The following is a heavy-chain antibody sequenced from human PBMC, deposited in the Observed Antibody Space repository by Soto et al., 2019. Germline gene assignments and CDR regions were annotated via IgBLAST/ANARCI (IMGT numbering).Heavy chain of an antibody. CDR2: MTGSGDTT. J-gene: IGHJ4*02. Sequence: EVQLLESGGALVQPGGSLRLSCRGSGFTFSDFAMNWVRQAPNKGLEWVSTMTGSGDTTYYAESVKGRFTISRDNSKNTLFLHMTALRADDTAIYFCAKQVYGGNTSPFGSWGQGTLVTVSS. D-gene: IGHD4-17*01. CDR1: GFTFSDFA. CDR3: AKQVYGGNTSPFGS. V-gene: IGHV3-23*01.